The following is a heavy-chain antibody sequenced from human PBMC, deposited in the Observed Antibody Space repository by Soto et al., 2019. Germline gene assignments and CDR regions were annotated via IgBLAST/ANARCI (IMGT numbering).Heavy chain of an antibody. D-gene: IGHD1-26*01. J-gene: IGHJ5*02. CDR3: AREGGGSSYVPTNWFDP. V-gene: IGHV4-59*01. CDR2: ICYSGTT. Sequence: PSETLSLTCTVSGGSISSYYWSWIRQPPGKRLEWIGYICYSGTTNYNPSLKSRVTMSVDTSRNRFSLQLSSVTAADTAVYYCAREGGGSSYVPTNWFDPWGQGTLVTVSS. CDR1: GGSISSYY.